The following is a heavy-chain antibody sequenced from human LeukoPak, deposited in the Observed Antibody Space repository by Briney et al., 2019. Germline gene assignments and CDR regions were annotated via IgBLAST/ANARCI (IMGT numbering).Heavy chain of an antibody. CDR3: AREIIQLPGYFDY. Sequence: GGSLRLSCAASGFTVSSNYMSWVRQAPGKGLEWVSVIYSGGSTYYADSVKDRFTLSRDNSKNTLYLQMNSLRAEDTAVYYCAREIIQLPGYFDYWGQGTLVTVSS. CDR1: GFTVSSNY. V-gene: IGHV3-53*01. CDR2: IYSGGST. J-gene: IGHJ4*02. D-gene: IGHD5-18*01.